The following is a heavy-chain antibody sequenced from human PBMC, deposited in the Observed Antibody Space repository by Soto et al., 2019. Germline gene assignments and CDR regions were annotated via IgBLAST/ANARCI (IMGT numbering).Heavy chain of an antibody. J-gene: IGHJ5*02. D-gene: IGHD7-27*01. CDR2: IYSSGST. Sequence: PSETLSLTCTVSGGSISTYYWTWIRQPAGKGLEWIGRIYSSGSTNYNPSLKSRITMSIDTSKNQFSLNLRSMTAADTAVYYCARILRSTLGNWFDPWGQGTLVTVSS. V-gene: IGHV4-4*07. CDR1: GGSISTYY. CDR3: ARILRSTLGNWFDP.